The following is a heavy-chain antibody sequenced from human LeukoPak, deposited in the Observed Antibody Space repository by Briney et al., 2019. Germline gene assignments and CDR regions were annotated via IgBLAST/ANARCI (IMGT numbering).Heavy chain of an antibody. Sequence: PGGSLRLSCAASGFTFSSYAMHWVRQAPGKGLEWVAVISYDGSNKYYADSVKGRFTISRDNSKNTLYLQMNSLRAEDTAVYYCASKQVVTANVAWYCYGMDVWGQGTTVTVSS. CDR1: GFTFSSYA. CDR2: ISYDGSNK. J-gene: IGHJ6*02. V-gene: IGHV3-30-3*01. D-gene: IGHD2-21*02. CDR3: ASKQVVTANVAWYCYGMDV.